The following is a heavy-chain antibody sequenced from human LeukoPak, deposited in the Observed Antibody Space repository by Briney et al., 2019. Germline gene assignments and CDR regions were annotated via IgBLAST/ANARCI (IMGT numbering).Heavy chain of an antibody. Sequence: GGSLRLSCAASGFTFSSYGMQFSNYGMHWVRQAPGQGLEWVAFIRSDGKNKYYADSVKGRFTISRDNTKNTLYLQMNSLRAEDTAVYYCAKLKINSYSYMDVWAKGPTVIVSS. V-gene: IGHV3-30*02. J-gene: IGHJ6*03. CDR2: IRSDGKNK. CDR1: GFTFSSYGMQFSNYG. D-gene: IGHD3-16*01. CDR3: AKLKINSYSYMDV.